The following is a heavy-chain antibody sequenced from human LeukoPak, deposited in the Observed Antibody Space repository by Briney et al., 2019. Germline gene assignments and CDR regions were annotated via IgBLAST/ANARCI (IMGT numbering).Heavy chain of an antibody. J-gene: IGHJ5*02. CDR2: ISSSSSYI. CDR3: ARGVEMATIPNWFDP. CDR1: GFTFSSYS. Sequence: GGSLRLSCAASGFTFSSYSMNWVRQAPGKGLEWASSISSSSSYIYYADSVKGRFTISRDNAKNSLYLQMNSLRGEDTAVYYCARGVEMATIPNWFDPWGQGTLVTVSS. D-gene: IGHD5-24*01. V-gene: IGHV3-21*01.